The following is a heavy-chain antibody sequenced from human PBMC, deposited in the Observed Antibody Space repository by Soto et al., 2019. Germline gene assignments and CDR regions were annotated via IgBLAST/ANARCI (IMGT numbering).Heavy chain of an antibody. CDR1: GLAFSTYG. CDR3: AQPARECNSPACAN. CDR2: INHDGSES. V-gene: IGHV3-7*01. Sequence: EVQLVESGGGLVQPGGSLRLSCVDSGLAFSTYGMSWVRQAPGKGLEWVANINHDGSESYYVDSVKGRFTISRDNAKNSLNLTMTTLRAHATAVDYCAQPARECNSPACANWAQGTLVTVSS. D-gene: IGHD1-26*01. J-gene: IGHJ4*02.